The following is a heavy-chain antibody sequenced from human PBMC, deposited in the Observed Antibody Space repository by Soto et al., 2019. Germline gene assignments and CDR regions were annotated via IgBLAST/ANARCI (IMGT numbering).Heavy chain of an antibody. Sequence: PSETLSLTCTVSGGSISSGGYYWSWIRQHPGKGLEWIGYIYYSGSTYYTPSLKSRVTISVDTSKNQFSLKLSSVTAADTAVYYCARDALGGWNYARWFDPWGQGTLVTVSS. CDR1: GGSISSGGYY. V-gene: IGHV4-31*03. D-gene: IGHD1-7*01. J-gene: IGHJ5*02. CDR3: ARDALGGWNYARWFDP. CDR2: IYYSGST.